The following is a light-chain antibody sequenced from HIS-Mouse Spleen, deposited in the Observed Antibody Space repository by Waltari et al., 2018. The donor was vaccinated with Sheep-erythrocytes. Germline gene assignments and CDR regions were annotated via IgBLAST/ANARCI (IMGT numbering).Light chain of an antibody. CDR3: SSYAGSYNHV. CDR2: DVS. Sequence: QSALTQPASVSGSPGQSITISCTGTSSDVGGYNYVSWYQQHPGKAPKLMSYDVSTRPAGVSNPFSGSKSGNTASLTISGLLAEDEADYYCSSYAGSYNHVFATGTKVTVL. V-gene: IGLV2-14*03. CDR1: SSDVGGYNY. J-gene: IGLJ1*01.